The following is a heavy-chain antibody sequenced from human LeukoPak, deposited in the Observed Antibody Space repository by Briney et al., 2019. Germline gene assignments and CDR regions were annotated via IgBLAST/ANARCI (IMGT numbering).Heavy chain of an antibody. J-gene: IGHJ4*02. CDR3: AREGDTAMVIDY. D-gene: IGHD5-18*01. CDR2: IYSGGST. V-gene: IGHV3-66*01. CDR1: GFTFSSYA. Sequence: PGGSLRLSCAASGFTFSSYAMSWVRQAPGKGLEWVSVIYSGGSTYYADSVKGRFTISRDNSKNTLYLQMNSLRAEDTAVYYCAREGDTAMVIDYWGQGTLVTVSS.